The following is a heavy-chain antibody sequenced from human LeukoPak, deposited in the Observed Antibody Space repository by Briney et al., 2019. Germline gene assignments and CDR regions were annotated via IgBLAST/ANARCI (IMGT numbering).Heavy chain of an antibody. D-gene: IGHD3-22*01. J-gene: IGHJ4*02. CDR2: INHSGST. CDR3: ARGGGSSGYYTDY. CDR1: GGSFSGYY. V-gene: IGHV4-34*01. Sequence: SETLSLTCTVYGGSFSGYYWSWIRQPPGKGLEWIGEINHSGSTNYNPSLKSRVTISVDTSKNQFSLKLSSVTAADTAVYYCARGGGSSGYYTDYWGQGTLVTVSS.